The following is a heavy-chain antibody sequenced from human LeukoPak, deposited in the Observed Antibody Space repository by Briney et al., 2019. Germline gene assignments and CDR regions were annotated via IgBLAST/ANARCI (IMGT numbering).Heavy chain of an antibody. D-gene: IGHD3-22*01. CDR2: IKQDGSEK. V-gene: IGHV3-7*01. CDR3: ARDVEYYYDSSGYSSFDY. Sequence: PGGSLRLSCAASGFTFSSYWMSWVRQAPGKGLEWVANIKQDGSEKYYVDSVKGRFTISRDNAKNSLYLQMNSLRAEDTAVYYCARDVEYYYDSSGYSSFDYWGQGTLVTVSS. J-gene: IGHJ4*02. CDR1: GFTFSSYW.